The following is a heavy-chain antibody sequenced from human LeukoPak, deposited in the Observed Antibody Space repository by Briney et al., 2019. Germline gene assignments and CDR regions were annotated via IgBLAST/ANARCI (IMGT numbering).Heavy chain of an antibody. J-gene: IGHJ6*03. CDR1: GFTFSTYA. CDR3: AKGSGPLGGYLDV. Sequence: GRSLRLSCAASGFTFSTYAMHWVRQAPGKGLEWVAVISYDGSNKYYADSVKGRFTISRDNSKNTLFLQMNSLRAENTAVYYCAKGSGPLGGYLDVWGKGTTVTVSS. CDR2: ISYDGSNK. V-gene: IGHV3-30-3*01. D-gene: IGHD3-3*01.